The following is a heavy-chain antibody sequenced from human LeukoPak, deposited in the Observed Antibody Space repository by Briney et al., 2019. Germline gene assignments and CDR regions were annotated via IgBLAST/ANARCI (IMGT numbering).Heavy chain of an antibody. D-gene: IGHD6-13*01. J-gene: IGHJ5*02. CDR3: ARGLYSSSADWFDP. Sequence: SETLSLTCTVSGGSISSGSYYWSWIRQPAGRGLEWIGRIYTSGSTNYNPSLKSRVTISVDTSKNQFSLKLSSVTAADTAVYYCARGLYSSSADWFDPWGQGTLVTVSS. CDR1: GGSISSGSYY. CDR2: IYTSGST. V-gene: IGHV4-61*02.